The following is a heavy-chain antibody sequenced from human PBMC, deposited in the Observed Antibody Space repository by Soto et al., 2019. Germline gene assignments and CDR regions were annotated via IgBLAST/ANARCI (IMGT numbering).Heavy chain of an antibody. CDR1: GGSISSYY. CDR3: ARAYCSSTSCYIPGDYYYYYGMDV. Sequence: PSETLSLTCTVSGGSISSYYWSWIRQPPGKGLEWIGYIYYSGSTNYNPSLKSRVTISVDTSKNQFSLKLSSVTAADTAVHYCARAYCSSTSCYIPGDYYYYYGMDVWGQGTTVTVSS. D-gene: IGHD2-2*02. CDR2: IYYSGST. V-gene: IGHV4-59*01. J-gene: IGHJ6*02.